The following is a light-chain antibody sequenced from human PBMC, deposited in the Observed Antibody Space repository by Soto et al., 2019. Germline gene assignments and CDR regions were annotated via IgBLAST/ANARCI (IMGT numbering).Light chain of an antibody. J-gene: IGKJ5*01. CDR3: QQVYGHPPA. Sequence: DIQMTQSPSSLSASVGDRVTITCRASQSISSYLNWYQQKPGKAPKLLIYAASSLQSGVPSRFSGSGSGTDFTLTISSLQPEDFATYYCQQVYGHPPAFGPGTRLEIK. CDR1: QSISSY. V-gene: IGKV1-39*01. CDR2: AAS.